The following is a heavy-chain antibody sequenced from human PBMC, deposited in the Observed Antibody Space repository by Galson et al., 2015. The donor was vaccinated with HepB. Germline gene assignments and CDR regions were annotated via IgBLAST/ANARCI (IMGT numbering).Heavy chain of an antibody. D-gene: IGHD3-10*01. V-gene: IGHV5-51*01. CDR1: GYSFTSYW. CDR2: IYPGDSDT. CDR3: ARHVYYGSEGWVPAVDY. J-gene: IGHJ4*02. Sequence: QSGAEVKKPGESLKISCKGSGYSFTSYWIGWVRQMPGKGLEWMGIIYPGDSDTRYSPSFQGQVTISADKSISTAYLQWSSLKASDTAMYYCARHVYYGSEGWVPAVDYWGQGTLVTASS.